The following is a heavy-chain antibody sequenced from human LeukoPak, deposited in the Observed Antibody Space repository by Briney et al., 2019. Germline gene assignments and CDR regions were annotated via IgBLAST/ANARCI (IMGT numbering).Heavy chain of an antibody. D-gene: IGHD3-10*01. CDR3: ARGTLSSGLDY. CDR1: GGSISSYY. J-gene: IGHJ4*02. CDR2: IYYSGST. V-gene: IGHV4-59*12. Sequence: KPSETLSLTCTVSGGSISSYYWSWIRQPPGKGLEWIGYIYYSGSTNYNPSLKSRVTISVDTSKNQLSLKLSSVTAADTAVYYCARGTLSSGLDYWGQGTLVTVSS.